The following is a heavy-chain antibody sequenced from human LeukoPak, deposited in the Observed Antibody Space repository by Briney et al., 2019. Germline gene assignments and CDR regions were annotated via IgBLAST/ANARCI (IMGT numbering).Heavy chain of an antibody. CDR2: IIPIFGTA. V-gene: IGHV1-69*13. CDR1: GGTFSSYA. D-gene: IGHD4-17*01. Sequence: SVKVSCKASGGTFSSYAISWVRQAPGQGLERMGGIIPIFGTANYAQKFQGRVTITADESTSTAYMELSSLRSEDTAVYYCARVGRGYGDFNWFDPWGQGTLVTVSS. CDR3: ARVGRGYGDFNWFDP. J-gene: IGHJ5*02.